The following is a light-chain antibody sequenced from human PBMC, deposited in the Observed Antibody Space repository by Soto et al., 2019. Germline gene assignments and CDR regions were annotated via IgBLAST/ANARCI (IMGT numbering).Light chain of an antibody. Sequence: QSALTQPASVSGSPGQSITISCTGTSIDVGVYNYVSWYQQHPGKAPKLMIYEVSDRPSGVSNRFSGSKSGNTASLTISGLQAEDEADYYCSSYTSSGTYVFGTGTKHIVL. V-gene: IGLV2-14*01. CDR2: EVS. J-gene: IGLJ1*01. CDR1: SIDVGVYNY. CDR3: SSYTSSGTYV.